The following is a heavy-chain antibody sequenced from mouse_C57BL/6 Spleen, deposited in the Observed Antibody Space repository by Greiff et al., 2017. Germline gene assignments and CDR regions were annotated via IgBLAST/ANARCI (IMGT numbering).Heavy chain of an antibody. CDR1: GFTFSDYG. CDR2: ISSGSSTI. V-gene: IGHV5-17*01. Sequence: EVKVVESGGGLVKPGGSLKLSCAASGFTFSDYGMHWVRQAPEKGLEWVAYISSGSSTIYYADTVKGRFTISRENAKNTLFLQMTSLRSEDTAMYYCARNGGSSYVGFAYWGQGTLVTVSA. CDR3: ARNGGSSYVGFAY. D-gene: IGHD1-1*01. J-gene: IGHJ3*01.